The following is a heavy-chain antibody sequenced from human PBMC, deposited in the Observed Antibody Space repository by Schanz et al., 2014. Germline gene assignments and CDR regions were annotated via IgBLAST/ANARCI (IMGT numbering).Heavy chain of an antibody. CDR3: AKSLRSNLYFYYGMDV. D-gene: IGHD3-10*02. CDR2: ISYDGINK. J-gene: IGHJ6*02. V-gene: IGHV3-30*18. Sequence: VQLVESGGGLVQPGRSLRLSCAASGFTFDDYAMHWVRQAPGKGLEWVAVISYDGINKYYADSVKGRFTISRDNSKNTLYLQMNSLRAEDTAVYYCAKSLRSNLYFYYGMDVWGQGTTVTVFS. CDR1: GFTFDDYA.